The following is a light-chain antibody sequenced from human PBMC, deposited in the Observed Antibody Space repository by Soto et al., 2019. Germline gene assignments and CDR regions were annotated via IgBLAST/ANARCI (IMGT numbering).Light chain of an antibody. V-gene: IGKV3-20*01. CDR1: QSVSSYY. J-gene: IGKJ1*01. Sequence: EIVLTQSPGTLSLSPGERATLSCRASQSVSSYYLAWYQQKPGQAPRLLIYGASSRAYGIPDRFSGSGSGTDFTLTISRLEPEDFAVYYCQQYGSSPRTFGQGTKVEIK. CDR2: GAS. CDR3: QQYGSSPRT.